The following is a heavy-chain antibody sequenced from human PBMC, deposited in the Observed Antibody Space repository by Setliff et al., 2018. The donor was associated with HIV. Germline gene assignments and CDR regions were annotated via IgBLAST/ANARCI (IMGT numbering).Heavy chain of an antibody. CDR2: IYPGDSDT. V-gene: IGHV5-51*01. J-gene: IGHJ6*02. CDR3: ARHCNSGSCYKGNGHYGMDV. D-gene: IGHD2-8*01. Sequence: PGESLKISCKGSGYSFTNYWIGWVRQMPGKGLEWMATIYPGDSDTRYSPSFQGQVTISADRSINTAYLQWSSLKASDTAMYYCARHCNSGSCYKGNGHYGMDVWGQGTTVTVSS. CDR1: GYSFTNYW.